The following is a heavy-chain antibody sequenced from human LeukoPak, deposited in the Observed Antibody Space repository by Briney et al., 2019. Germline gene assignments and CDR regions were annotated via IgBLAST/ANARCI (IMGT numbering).Heavy chain of an antibody. CDR1: GFTFTTYS. J-gene: IGHJ4*02. CDR3: ARGGFGAVILPFDY. Sequence: GGSLRLSSAASGFTFTTYSMNWVRQAPGKGLEWVSSISSSSSYIYYADSVKGRFTISRDNAKNSLYLHMNSLRAEDTAVYYCARGGFGAVILPFDYWGQGTLVTVSS. CDR2: ISSSSSYI. D-gene: IGHD3-3*01. V-gene: IGHV3-21*01.